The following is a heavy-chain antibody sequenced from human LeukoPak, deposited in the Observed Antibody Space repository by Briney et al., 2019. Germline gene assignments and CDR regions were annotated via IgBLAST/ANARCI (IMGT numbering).Heavy chain of an antibody. CDR1: GGSISSGDYF. CDR2: IYYNGTT. Sequence: SQTLSLTCAVSGGSISSGDYFWSWIRQPPGKGLEWIGFIYYNGTTYYHPSLKSRITISLDTSKNHFSLKLRSVTAADTAVYYCARDPYDSSGYYSTRYFDLWGRGTLVTVSS. J-gene: IGHJ2*01. D-gene: IGHD3-22*01. V-gene: IGHV4-30-4*01. CDR3: ARDPYDSSGYYSTRYFDL.